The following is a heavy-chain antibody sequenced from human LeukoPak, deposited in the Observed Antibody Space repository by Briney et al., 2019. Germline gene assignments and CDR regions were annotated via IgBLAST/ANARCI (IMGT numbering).Heavy chain of an antibody. Sequence: GGALRLSCAASGFTFRDYYMSWIRQAPGKGLEWVSYISSSSSYTNYADSVKGRFTISRDNAKNSLYLQMNSLRAEDTAVYYCARDLVEYIGWLDYWGQGTLVTVSS. CDR3: ARDLVEYIGWLDY. D-gene: IGHD5-24*01. CDR1: GFTFRDYY. J-gene: IGHJ4*02. CDR2: ISSSSSYT. V-gene: IGHV3-11*06.